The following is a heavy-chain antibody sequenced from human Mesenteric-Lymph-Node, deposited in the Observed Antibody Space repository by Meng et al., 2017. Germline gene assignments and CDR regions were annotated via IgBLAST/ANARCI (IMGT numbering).Heavy chain of an antibody. Sequence: SETLSLTCTVSGYSISSGYYWGWIRQPPGKGLEWIGSIYHSGSTYYNPSLKSRVTISVDTSKNQFSLNLSSVTAADTAVYYCARGQEYYYGSGSFHYWGQGTLVTVSS. CDR3: ARGQEYYYGSGSFHY. D-gene: IGHD3-10*01. CDR1: GYSISSGYY. V-gene: IGHV4-38-2*02. CDR2: IYHSGST. J-gene: IGHJ4*02.